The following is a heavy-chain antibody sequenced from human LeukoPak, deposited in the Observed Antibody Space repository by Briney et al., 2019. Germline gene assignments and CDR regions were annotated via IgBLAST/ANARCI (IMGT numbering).Heavy chain of an antibody. Sequence: SETLSLTCTVSGDSINTNIYYWGWIRQPPGKGLEWIGHVYYSGSTYSSPSLKGRVTILLDTSNNHFSLRLSSVTAADTAVYYCARLMPGLSMDVWSKGTPVTVSS. J-gene: IGHJ6*03. D-gene: IGHD2-8*01. V-gene: IGHV4-39*07. CDR3: ARLMPGLSMDV. CDR2: VYYSGST. CDR1: GDSINTNIYY.